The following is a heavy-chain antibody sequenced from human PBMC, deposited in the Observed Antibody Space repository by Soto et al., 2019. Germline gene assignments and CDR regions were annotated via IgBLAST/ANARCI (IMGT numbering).Heavy chain of an antibody. CDR1: GGSISSYY. Sequence: SETLSLTCTVSGGSISSYYWSWIRQPAGKGLEWIGRIYTSGSTNYSPSLKSRVTMSVDTSKNQFSLKLSSVTAADTAVYYCARAIAAAGKTHAEYFQHWGQGTLVTVSS. CDR2: IYTSGST. CDR3: ARAIAAAGKTHAEYFQH. V-gene: IGHV4-4*07. D-gene: IGHD6-13*01. J-gene: IGHJ1*01.